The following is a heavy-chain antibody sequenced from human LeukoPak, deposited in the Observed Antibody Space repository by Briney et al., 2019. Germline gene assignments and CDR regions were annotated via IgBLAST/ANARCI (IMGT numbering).Heavy chain of an antibody. V-gene: IGHV3-23*01. J-gene: IGHJ3*02. CDR1: GFTFSRYG. CDR2: ISGSGTNT. CDR3: AKERVSSYYYFDAFDI. D-gene: IGHD3-22*01. Sequence: GGTLRLSCAASGFTFSRYGMSWVRQTPGKGLEWVSAISGSGTNTYYADSVKGRFTLSRDNSKNTLYLQMNSLRAEDTAVYYCAKERVSSYYYFDAFDIWGQGTMVTVSS.